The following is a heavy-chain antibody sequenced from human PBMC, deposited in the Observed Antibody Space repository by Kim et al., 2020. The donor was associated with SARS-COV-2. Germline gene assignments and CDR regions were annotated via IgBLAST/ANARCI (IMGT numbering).Heavy chain of an antibody. V-gene: IGHV1-3*01. CDR2: GNVNK. CDR3: LGGFYFDY. D-gene: IGHD3-16*01. J-gene: IGHJ4*02. Sequence: GNVNKIYSQKFQGRVTFTTDTSASTAYMELSFLRSEDSAVYYCLGGFYFDYWGQGTLVTVSS.